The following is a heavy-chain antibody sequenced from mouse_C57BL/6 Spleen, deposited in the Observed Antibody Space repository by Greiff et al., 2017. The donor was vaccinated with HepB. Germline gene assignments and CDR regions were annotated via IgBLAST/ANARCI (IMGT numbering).Heavy chain of an antibody. J-gene: IGHJ4*01. CDR1: GFTFTDYY. CDR2: IRNKANGYTT. D-gene: IGHD2-2*01. V-gene: IGHV7-3*01. CDR3: ARYGGYDDYAMDY. Sequence: EVKVEESGGGLVQPGGSLSLSCAASGFTFTDYYMSWVRQPPGKALEWLGFIRNKANGYTTEYSASVKGRFTISRDNSQSILYLQMNALRAEDSATYYCARYGGYDDYAMDYWGQGTSVTVSS.